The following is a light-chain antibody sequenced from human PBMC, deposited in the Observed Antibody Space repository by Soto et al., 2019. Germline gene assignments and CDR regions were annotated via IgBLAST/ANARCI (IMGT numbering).Light chain of an antibody. CDR2: NVS. CDR3: SSYIKTSPHVV. J-gene: IGLJ2*01. V-gene: IGLV2-14*03. CDR1: SSDIGGYNH. Sequence: QSVLTQPASVSGSPGQSITISCTGASSDIGGYNHVSWYQQHPGKAPTLIIYNVSHRPSGVSTRFSGSKYGNTASLIIAGVLAEEDADDFCSSYIKTSPHVVFGGGTKVTVL.